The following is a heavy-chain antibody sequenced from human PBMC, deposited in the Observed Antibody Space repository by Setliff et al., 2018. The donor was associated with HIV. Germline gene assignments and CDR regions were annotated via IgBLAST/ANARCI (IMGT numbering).Heavy chain of an antibody. CDR1: GGSLSSYY. CDR2: IYYSGGT. J-gene: IGHJ3*01. CDR3: ARVRSYGSAYDAFDV. D-gene: IGHD3-10*01. Sequence: PSETLSLTCTVSGGSLSSYYWSWIRQPPGKGLEWIGYIYYSGGTNYNPSLKSRVIISVDTSKNQFSLRLTSVTAADTAVYYCARVRSYGSAYDAFDVWGPGTMVTVSS. V-gene: IGHV4-59*08.